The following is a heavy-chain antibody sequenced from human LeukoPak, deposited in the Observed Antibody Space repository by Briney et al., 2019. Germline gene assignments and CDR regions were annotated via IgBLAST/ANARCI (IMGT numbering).Heavy chain of an antibody. V-gene: IGHV4-59*08. CDR1: GGSISSYY. CDR3: ARLDKHTGSWLPDY. Sequence: SETLSLTCTVSGGSISSYYWIWTRQPPGKGLEWIGYIYYSGTTYYTPSLQSRVTMSVDTSKNRFSLKLNSVTAADTAVYYCARLDKHTGSWLPDYWGQGTLVTVSS. D-gene: IGHD6-13*01. J-gene: IGHJ4*02. CDR2: IYYSGTT.